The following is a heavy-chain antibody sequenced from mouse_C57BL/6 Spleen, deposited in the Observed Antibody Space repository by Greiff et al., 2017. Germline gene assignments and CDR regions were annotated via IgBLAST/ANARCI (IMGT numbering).Heavy chain of an antibody. D-gene: IGHD4-1*01. Sequence: QVQLQQSGAELVRPGASVTLSCKASGYTFTDYEMHWVKQTPVHGLEWIGAIDPETGGTAYNQKFKGKAIRTADKSSSTAYMEIRSLTSEDSAVYYCTRTRLGEDCYAMDEWGQGTSVTVSA. V-gene: IGHV1-15*01. CDR3: TRTRLGEDCYAMDE. CDR2: IDPETGGT. CDR1: GYTFTDYE. J-gene: IGHJ4*01.